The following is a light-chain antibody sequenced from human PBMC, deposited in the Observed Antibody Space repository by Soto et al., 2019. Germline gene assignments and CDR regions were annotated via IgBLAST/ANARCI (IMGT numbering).Light chain of an antibody. V-gene: IGKV3-20*01. CDR1: QSVGSNY. Sequence: EIVLTQFPGTLSLSPGERATLSCRASQSVGSNYLAWYQQRPGQPPNLLIFGASHRAPDIPDRFSGSGSGKDFTLTISRLEPEDFAVYYCQQYCGSVQPFGQGPKVEIK. CDR2: GAS. CDR3: QQYCGSVQP. J-gene: IGKJ1*01.